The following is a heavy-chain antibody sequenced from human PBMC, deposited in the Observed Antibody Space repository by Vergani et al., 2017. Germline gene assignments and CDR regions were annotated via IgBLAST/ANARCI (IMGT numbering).Heavy chain of an antibody. CDR3: ARRNSSYYFDI. CDR1: GDPISSVNN. J-gene: IGHJ5*02. CDR2: VPHSGDT. D-gene: IGHD3-22*01. V-gene: IGHV4-38-2*01. Sequence: QVNLQESGPGLVKPSGTLSLTCAVSGDPISSVNNWGWIRQPPGKGLEWISSVPHSGDTYFNPSLNGPVSISMDSSKNYFFLTLSSVTAADAYMYSCARRNSSYYFDIWGQGILITVSS.